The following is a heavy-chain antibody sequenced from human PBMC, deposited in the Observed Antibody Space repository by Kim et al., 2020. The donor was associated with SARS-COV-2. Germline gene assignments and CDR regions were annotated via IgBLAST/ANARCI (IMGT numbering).Heavy chain of an antibody. J-gene: IGHJ4*02. D-gene: IGHD3-9*01. CDR2: IYIGGNI. V-gene: IGHV3-53*01. CDR1: GLTVSSNY. Sequence: GGSLRLSCTPSGLTVSSNYLSWVRQAPGKGLEWVSIIYIGGNIYYADSVKGRFTISRDNSKNTVYLQMTSLRAEDTAVYYCARSRATGYYITGLFDYWGQGTLVTASS. CDR3: ARSRATGYYITGLFDY.